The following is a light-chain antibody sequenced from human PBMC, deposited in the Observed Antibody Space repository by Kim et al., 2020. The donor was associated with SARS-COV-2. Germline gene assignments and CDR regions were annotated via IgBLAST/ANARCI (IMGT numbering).Light chain of an antibody. V-gene: IGLV1-40*01. Sequence: QSVLTQPPSVSGAPGQRVTISCTGSSSNIGAGSDVHWYQHLPGTAPKLFIYCNNNRLSGVPDRFSGSKSATSASLAITGLQAEDEADYYCQSYDSSLSAYVFGTGTKVTVL. CDR2: CNN. CDR1: SSNIGAGSD. J-gene: IGLJ1*01. CDR3: QSYDSSLSAYV.